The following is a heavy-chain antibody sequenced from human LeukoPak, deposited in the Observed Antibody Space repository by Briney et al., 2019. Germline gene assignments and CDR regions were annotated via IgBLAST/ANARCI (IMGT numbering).Heavy chain of an antibody. Sequence: KPGGSLRLSCAASGFTFSSYAMSWIRQAPGKGLEWISYISTRGTTIYYADSVKGRFTISRDNANNSLFLQMNSLRAEDTAFYYCATVKFLEWLPDWGQGTLVTVSP. CDR3: ATVKFLEWLPD. D-gene: IGHD3-3*01. J-gene: IGHJ4*02. CDR1: GFTFSSYA. CDR2: ISTRGTTI. V-gene: IGHV3-11*04.